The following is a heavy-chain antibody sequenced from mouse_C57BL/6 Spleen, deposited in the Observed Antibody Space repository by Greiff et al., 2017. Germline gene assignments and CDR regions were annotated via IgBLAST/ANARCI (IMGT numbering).Heavy chain of an antibody. CDR3: ARSSYNNDEGKNYFDN. J-gene: IGHJ2*01. V-gene: IGHV1-19*01. Sequence: VQLQQSGPVLVKPGASVKMSCKASGYTFTDYYMNWVKQSHGKSLEWIGVINPYNGGTSYNQKFKGKATLTVDKSSSTAYMELNSLTSEDSAVYYCARSSYNNDEGKNYFDNWGQGTTLTVSS. CDR1: GYTFTDYY. D-gene: IGHD2-12*01. CDR2: INPYNGGT.